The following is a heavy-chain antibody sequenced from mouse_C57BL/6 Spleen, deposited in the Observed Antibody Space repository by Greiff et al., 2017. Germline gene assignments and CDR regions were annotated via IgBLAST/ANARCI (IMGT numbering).Heavy chain of an antibody. CDR1: GYAFSSYW. V-gene: IGHV1-80*01. J-gene: IGHJ4*01. CDR3: AEGITTVVDYDAMDY. D-gene: IGHD1-1*01. CDR2: IYPGDGDT. Sequence: QVQLQQSGAELVKPGASVKISCKASGYAFSSYWMNWVKQRPGKGLEWIGQIYPGDGDTNYNGKFKGKATLTADKSSSTAYMQLSSLTSEDSAVYFCAEGITTVVDYDAMDYWGQGTSVTVSS.